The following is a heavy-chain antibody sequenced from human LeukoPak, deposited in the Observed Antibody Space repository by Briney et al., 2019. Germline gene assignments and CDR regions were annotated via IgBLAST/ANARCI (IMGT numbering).Heavy chain of an antibody. CDR2: IKSKTDGGTT. J-gene: IGHJ4*02. D-gene: IGHD3-3*01. Sequence: GGSLRLSCAASGFTFSNAWMSWVRQAPGKGLEWVGRIKSKTDGGTTDYAAPVKGRFTISRDDSKNTLYLQMNSLKTEDTAVYYCTTEPVLRFLEWLSDPLDYWGQGTLVTVSS. V-gene: IGHV3-15*01. CDR3: TTEPVLRFLEWLSDPLDY. CDR1: GFTFSNAW.